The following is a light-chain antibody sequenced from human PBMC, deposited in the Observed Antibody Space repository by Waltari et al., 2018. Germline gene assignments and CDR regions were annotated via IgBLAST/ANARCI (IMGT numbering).Light chain of an antibody. CDR3: CSYTNTHVV. Sequence: SALTQPASVSGSPGQSITISCTGPSSDVGSTNLVSWYQQHPGQAPKLIIYEATKRTSGVSNRFSGSKSGNTASLTISGLQAEDEGDYYCCSYTNTHVVFGGGTKLTVL. CDR2: EAT. J-gene: IGLJ2*01. V-gene: IGLV2-14*02. CDR1: SSDVGSTNL.